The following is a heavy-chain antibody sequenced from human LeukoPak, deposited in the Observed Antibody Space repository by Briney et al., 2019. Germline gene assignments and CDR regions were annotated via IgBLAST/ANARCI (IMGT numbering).Heavy chain of an antibody. D-gene: IGHD1-7*01. CDR1: GVSFRGYF. V-gene: IGHV3-74*03. Sequence: PGGSLRLSCAASGVSFRGYFMYWVRQAPGKGLVWVSRINTDGRDTEYADSVKGRFTISRDNAKNTLYMQMNSLREVDTAVYYCVAYNWNYPDYWGQGTLVTVSS. J-gene: IGHJ4*02. CDR3: VAYNWNYPDY. CDR2: INTDGRDT.